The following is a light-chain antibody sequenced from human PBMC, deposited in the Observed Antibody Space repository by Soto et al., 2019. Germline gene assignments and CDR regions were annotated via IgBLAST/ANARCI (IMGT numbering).Light chain of an antibody. CDR1: SSDVGSYNL. V-gene: IGLV2-23*01. Sequence: QSALTQPASVSGSPGQSITISCTGTSSDVGSYNLVSWYQQHPGKAPKLMIYEGSKRPSGVSNRFSASKSGNTASLTISGLQADDEADYYCCSYAGSSSVVFGGGTKVTVL. CDR3: CSYAGSSSVV. J-gene: IGLJ2*01. CDR2: EGS.